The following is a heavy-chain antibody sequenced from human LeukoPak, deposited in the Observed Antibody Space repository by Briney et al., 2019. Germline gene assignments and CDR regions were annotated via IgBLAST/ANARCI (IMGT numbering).Heavy chain of an antibody. CDR1: GFTFSNYG. J-gene: IGHJ6*03. V-gene: IGHV3-30*03. D-gene: IGHD1-14*01. CDR3: ARDMATGAYYYYMDV. CDR2: ISYDGPNK. Sequence: GRSLRLSCAASGFTFSNYGMHWVRQAPGKGLEWVAVISYDGPNKYYADSVKGRFTISRDNSKNTLYLQMNSLRAEDTAVYSCARDMATGAYYYYMDVWGKGTTVTVSS.